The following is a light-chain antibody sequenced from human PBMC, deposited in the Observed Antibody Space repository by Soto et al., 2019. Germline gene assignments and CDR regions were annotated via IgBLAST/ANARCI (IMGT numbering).Light chain of an antibody. J-gene: IGLJ2*01. CDR1: NIRSKS. V-gene: IGLV3-21*04. Sequence: SYELTQPPSVSVAPGKTANITCGGNNIRSKSVHWYQQKPGQAPVLVIYYDSDRPSGIPERFSGSNSGNTATLTISRVEAGDEADYYCQVWDSSSDHVVFGGGTKVTVL. CDR3: QVWDSSSDHVV. CDR2: YDS.